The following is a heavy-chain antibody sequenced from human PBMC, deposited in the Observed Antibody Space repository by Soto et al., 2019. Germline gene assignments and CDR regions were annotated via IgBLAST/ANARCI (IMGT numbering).Heavy chain of an antibody. CDR2: IYHSGST. V-gene: IGHV4-4*02. J-gene: IGHJ6*02. CDR1: GGSISSSNW. CDR3: ARDGRGYSSGWYYYGMDV. D-gene: IGHD6-19*01. Sequence: SETLSLTCAVSGGSISSSNWWSWVRQPPGKGLEWIGEIYHSGSTNYNPSLKSRVTISVDKSKNQFSLKLSSVTAADTAVYYCARDGRGYSSGWYYYGMDVWGQGTTVTVSS.